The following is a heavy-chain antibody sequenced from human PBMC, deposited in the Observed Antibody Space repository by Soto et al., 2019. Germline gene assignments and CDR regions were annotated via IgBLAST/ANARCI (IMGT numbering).Heavy chain of an antibody. J-gene: IGHJ4*02. CDR2: INHSGRT. D-gene: IGHD4-17*01. CDR3: AREYGSYGDYGY. V-gene: IGHV4-34*01. Sequence: SETLSLTCAEYGDSFSGHYWSWIRQSPGKGLEWIGEINHSGRTNYNPSLKSRLTISIDTSKKQFSLRLTSVTAADTGVYYCAREYGSYGDYGYWGQGTRVTVSS. CDR1: GDSFSGHY.